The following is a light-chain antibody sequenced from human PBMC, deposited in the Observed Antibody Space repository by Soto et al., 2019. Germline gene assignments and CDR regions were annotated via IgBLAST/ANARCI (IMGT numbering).Light chain of an antibody. CDR2: EVS. CDR3: SSYTSSSTYV. J-gene: IGLJ1*01. CDR1: SSDVGGHNY. Sequence: QSALTQPASVSVSPGQSITISCTGTSSDVGGHNYVSWYQQHPGRAPKPIIYEVSNRPSGVSNRFSGSKSGNTASLTISGLLPEDEADYYCSSYTSSSTYVFGTGTKLTVL. V-gene: IGLV2-14*01.